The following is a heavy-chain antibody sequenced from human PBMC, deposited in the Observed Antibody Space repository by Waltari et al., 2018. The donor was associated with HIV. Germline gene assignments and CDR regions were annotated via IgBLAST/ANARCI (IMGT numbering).Heavy chain of an antibody. CDR3: ARGQYYSMDV. CDR1: GLTFCSYW. CDR2: INRDGSTI. J-gene: IGHJ6*02. D-gene: IGHD3-10*01. Sequence: EVQLVDSGGGFVQRGGSLRLACSASGLTFCSYWMHWVRQAPGKGLVWVSGINRDGSTIRYADSVKGRFTISRDNAKNTLYLQMNSLRAEDTALYYCARGQYYSMDVWGQGTTVTVSS. V-gene: IGHV3-74*01.